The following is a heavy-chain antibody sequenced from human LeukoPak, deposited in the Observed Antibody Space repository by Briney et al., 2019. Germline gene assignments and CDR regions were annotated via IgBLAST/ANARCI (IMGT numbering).Heavy chain of an antibody. D-gene: IGHD3-22*01. CDR2: INHSGST. J-gene: IGHJ4*02. Sequence: PSETLSLTCAVYGGSFSGYYWSWIRQPPGKGLEWIGEINHSGSTNYNPSLKSRVTISVDTSKNQFSLKLSSVTAADTAVYYCARDKRYDSSGYYCDYWGQGTLVTVSS. V-gene: IGHV4-34*01. CDR1: GGSFSGYY. CDR3: ARDKRYDSSGYYCDY.